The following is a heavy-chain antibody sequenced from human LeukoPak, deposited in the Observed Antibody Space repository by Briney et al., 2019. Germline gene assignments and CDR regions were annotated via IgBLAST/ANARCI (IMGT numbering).Heavy chain of an antibody. CDR1: GFTFTNFG. CDR2: TISRNSDI. D-gene: IGHD2-8*01. J-gene: IGHJ5*02. CDR3: GRDLLGYCTNGICYAKSNWFDG. Sequence: SLRLSCVPSGFTFTNFGMNWVRQAPGKGREWVSSTISRNSDICDAGTVKSRSTISRENAKTSLYLQMNSLRAEETAVSYCGRDLLGYCTNGICYAKSNWFDGWGEGSLVTV. V-gene: IGHV3-21*01.